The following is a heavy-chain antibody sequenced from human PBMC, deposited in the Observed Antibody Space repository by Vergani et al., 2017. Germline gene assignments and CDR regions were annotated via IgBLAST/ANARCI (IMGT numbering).Heavy chain of an antibody. J-gene: IGHJ6*02. D-gene: IGHD5-12*01. V-gene: IGHV1-2*02. CDR1: GYTFTGYY. CDR2: INPNSGGT. CDR3: AGDSGYDSDLYYYYYGMDV. Sequence: QVQLVQSGAEVKKPGASVKVSCKASGYTFTGYYMHWVRQAPGQGLEWMGWINPNSGGTNYAQKFQGRVTMTRDTSISTAYMGLSRLRSDDTAVYYCAGDSGYDSDLYYYYYGMDVWGQGTTVTVSS.